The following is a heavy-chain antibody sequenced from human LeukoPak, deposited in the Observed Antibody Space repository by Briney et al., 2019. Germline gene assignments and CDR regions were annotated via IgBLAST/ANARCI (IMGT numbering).Heavy chain of an antibody. D-gene: IGHD6-19*01. Sequence: GGSLRLSCAASGFTFSSYGMHWVRQAPGKGLEWVAVISYDGSNKYYADSVKGRFTISRDNSKNTLYLQMNSLRAEDTAVYYCAKLASSGWGRDYWGQGTLVPVSS. CDR2: ISYDGSNK. CDR3: AKLASSGWGRDY. J-gene: IGHJ4*02. V-gene: IGHV3-30*18. CDR1: GFTFSSYG.